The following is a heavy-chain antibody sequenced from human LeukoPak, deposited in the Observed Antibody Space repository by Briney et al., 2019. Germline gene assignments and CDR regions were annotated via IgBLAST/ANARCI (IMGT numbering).Heavy chain of an antibody. CDR3: ARETEYYDSSGPVFDY. J-gene: IGHJ4*02. V-gene: IGHV3-48*03. Sequence: GGSLRLSCAASGFTFSSYEMNWVRQAPGKGLECVSYISSSGSTIYYADSVKGRLTISRDNAKNSLYLQMNSLRAEDTAVYYCARETEYYDSSGPVFDYWGQGTLVTVSS. CDR1: GFTFSSYE. D-gene: IGHD3-22*01. CDR2: ISSSGSTI.